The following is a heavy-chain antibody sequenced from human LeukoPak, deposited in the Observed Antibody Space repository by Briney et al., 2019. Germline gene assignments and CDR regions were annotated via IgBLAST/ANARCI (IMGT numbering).Heavy chain of an antibody. D-gene: IGHD2-15*01. V-gene: IGHV1-2*02. CDR2: INPNSGGT. CDR1: GYTFTGYY. J-gene: IGHJ5*02. Sequence: ASVKVSCKASGYTFTGYYMHWVRQAPGQGLEWMGWINPNSGGTNYAQKFQGRVTMTRDTSISTAYMELSRLRSDDTAVYYCARDRVYCSGGSCSFDWFDPWGQGTLVTVSS. CDR3: ARDRVYCSGGSCSFDWFDP.